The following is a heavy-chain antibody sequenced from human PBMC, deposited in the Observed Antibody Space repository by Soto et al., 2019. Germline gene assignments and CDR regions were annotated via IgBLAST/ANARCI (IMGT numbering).Heavy chain of an antibody. CDR2: LYDVDGS. CDR1: GLTISGKKY. V-gene: IGHV3-53*01. J-gene: IGHJ3*01. Sequence: DVQLVESGGGLIQPGESLRLSCAAFGLTISGKKYVAWVRQAPGKGLEWVSALYDVDGSFYADSVKGRFTTSSDSSKTTVYPQMNDLRPDDTAVYYCATWHELEHAYDVWGQGTTVTVSS. D-gene: IGHD1-1*01. CDR3: ATWHELEHAYDV.